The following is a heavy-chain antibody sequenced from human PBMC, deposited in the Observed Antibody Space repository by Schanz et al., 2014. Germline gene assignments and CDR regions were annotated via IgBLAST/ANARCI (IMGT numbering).Heavy chain of an antibody. V-gene: IGHV3-30*02. D-gene: IGHD5-12*01. CDR1: GFTFSNYG. CDR2: IRYNGINE. Sequence: QVQLVESGGGVVQPGGSLRLSCAASGFTFSNYGLHWVRQAPGKGLEWVAFIRYNGINEYYADSVKGRFTISRDNSKNTLYLQMNSLRDEDTAVYYCAKDMNREATAPESWGQGTLVVVSS. CDR3: AKDMNREATAPES. J-gene: IGHJ5*02.